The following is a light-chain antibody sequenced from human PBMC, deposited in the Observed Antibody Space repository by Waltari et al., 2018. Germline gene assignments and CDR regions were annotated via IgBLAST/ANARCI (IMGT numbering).Light chain of an antibody. J-gene: IGKJ2*01. Sequence: IVMTQSPVTLSVSPGEGATLSCRASQSIRSSLAWYQQRPRQAPRLLIYGASTRATGIAARFRGSGYGTDFSLTISSLQSEDFGIYYCQHYVGWPPAYTFGQGTKLEIK. V-gene: IGKV3-15*01. CDR3: QHYVGWPPAYT. CDR2: GAS. CDR1: QSIRSS.